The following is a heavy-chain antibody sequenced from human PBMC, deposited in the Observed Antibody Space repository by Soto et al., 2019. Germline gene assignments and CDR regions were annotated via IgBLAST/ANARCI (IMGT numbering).Heavy chain of an antibody. CDR1: GFTFNRYA. Sequence: EVQLLESGGGLVQPGGSLRLSCAASGFTFNRYAMSWVRQAPGKGLEWVSYAGSGGSRYYLDSVKGRFTISRDNAKNELYLQMSDLRLEDTAVYYCAKLRGQEYSEYQLDWWGQGTPLTVSS. CDR3: AKLRGQEYSEYQLDW. J-gene: IGHJ4*02. D-gene: IGHD2-8*02. CDR2: YAGSGGSR. V-gene: IGHV3-23*01.